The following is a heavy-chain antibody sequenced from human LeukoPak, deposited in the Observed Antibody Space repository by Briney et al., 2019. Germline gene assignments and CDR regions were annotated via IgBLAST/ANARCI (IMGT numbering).Heavy chain of an antibody. CDR2: ISSSGSTI. CDR1: GFTFSSYE. D-gene: IGHD3-10*01. V-gene: IGHV3-48*03. CDR3: ARVYGSFSPDY. Sequence: GGSLRLSCAASGFTFSSYEMNWVRQAPGKGLEXVSYISSSGSTIYYADSVKGRFTISRDNAKSSLYLQMNSLRAEDTAVYYCARVYGSFSPDYWGQGTLVTVSS. J-gene: IGHJ4*02.